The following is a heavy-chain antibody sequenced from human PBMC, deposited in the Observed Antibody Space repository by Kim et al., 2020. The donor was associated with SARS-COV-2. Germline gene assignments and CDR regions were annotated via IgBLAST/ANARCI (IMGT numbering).Heavy chain of an antibody. Sequence: GGSLRLSCAASGFTFSSYSMNWVRQAPGKGLEWVSSISSSSSYIYYADSVKGRFTISRDNAKNSLYLQMNSLRAEDTAVYYCARDSSSWQTYYYYGMDVWGQGTTVTVSS. CDR1: GFTFSSYS. CDR2: ISSSSSYI. J-gene: IGHJ6*02. D-gene: IGHD6-13*01. V-gene: IGHV3-21*01. CDR3: ARDSSSWQTYYYYGMDV.